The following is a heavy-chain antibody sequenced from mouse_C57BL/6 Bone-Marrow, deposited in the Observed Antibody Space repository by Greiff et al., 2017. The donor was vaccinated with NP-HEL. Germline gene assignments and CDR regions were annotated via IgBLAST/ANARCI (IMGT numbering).Heavy chain of an antibody. CDR2: ISSGGDYI. CDR1: GFTFSSYA. V-gene: IGHV5-9-1*02. J-gene: IGHJ2*01. Sequence: EVMLVESGEGLVKPGGSLKLSCAASGFTFSSYAMSWVRQTPEKRLEWVAYISSGGDYIYYADTVKGRFTISRANARNTLYLQMSSLKSEDTAMYYCTREGYGKPFDYWGQGTTLTVSS. CDR3: TREGYGKPFDY. D-gene: IGHD1-1*01.